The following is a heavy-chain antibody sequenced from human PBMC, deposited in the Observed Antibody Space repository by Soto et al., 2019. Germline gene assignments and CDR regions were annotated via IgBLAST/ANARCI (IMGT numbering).Heavy chain of an antibody. CDR3: ARSYSGTFYGYDT. CDR2: VFYTGST. D-gene: IGHD1-26*01. V-gene: IGHV4-59*01. CDR1: GGSISSYH. J-gene: IGHJ5*02. Sequence: SETLSLTCTVSGGSISSYHWSWIRQSPGKGLEWIGYVFYTGSTKYNPALKRRATISVDTSKNQFSLKLSSVSAADTGLYYCARSYSGTFYGYDTWGQG.